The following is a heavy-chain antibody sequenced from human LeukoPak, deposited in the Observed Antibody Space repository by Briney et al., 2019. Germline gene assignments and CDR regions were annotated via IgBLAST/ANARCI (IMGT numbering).Heavy chain of an antibody. J-gene: IGHJ4*02. CDR3: ARVALFDWTFDY. Sequence: SETLSLTCTVSGGSISSYYWSWIRQPPGKGLEWIGYIYYSGSTNYNPSLKSRVTISVDTSKNQFSLKLSSVTAAATAVYYCARVALFDWTFDYWGQGTLVTVPS. D-gene: IGHD3-9*01. CDR2: IYYSGST. V-gene: IGHV4-59*01. CDR1: GGSISSYY.